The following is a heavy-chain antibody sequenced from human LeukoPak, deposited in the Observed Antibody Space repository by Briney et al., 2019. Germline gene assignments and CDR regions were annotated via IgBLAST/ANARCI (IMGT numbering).Heavy chain of an antibody. J-gene: IGHJ4*02. Sequence: SVKVSCKASGGTFNTYAISWVRQAPGQGLEWMGRFIPIFGTANYAQKFQGRVSITTDESTSTAYMQLSSLRSEDTAMYYGARDLGITGTYDNHCFDYWGQGTLVTVSS. V-gene: IGHV1-69*05. CDR1: GGTFNTYA. D-gene: IGHD1-7*01. CDR3: ARDLGITGTYDNHCFDY. CDR2: FIPIFGTA.